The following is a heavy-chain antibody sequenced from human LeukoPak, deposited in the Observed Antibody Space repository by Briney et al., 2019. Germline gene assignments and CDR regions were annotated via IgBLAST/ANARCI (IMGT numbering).Heavy chain of an antibody. J-gene: IGHJ3*02. CDR3: ARDTTNQGAFDI. CDR1: GYTFTNYY. CDR2: INPSGGST. V-gene: IGHV1-46*01. Sequence: GASVKVSCKASGYTFTNYYMHWVRQAPGQGLEWMGIINPSGGSTSYAQKFQGRVTMTRDTSTSTVYMELSSLRSEDTAVYYCARDTTNQGAFDIWGQGTMVTVSS. D-gene: IGHD1-1*01.